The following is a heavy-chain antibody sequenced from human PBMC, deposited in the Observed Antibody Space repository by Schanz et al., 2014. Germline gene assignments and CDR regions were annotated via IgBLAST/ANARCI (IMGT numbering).Heavy chain of an antibody. J-gene: IGHJ4*01. D-gene: IGHD6-13*01. CDR2: ISYDGSNK. V-gene: IGHV3-30-3*01. CDR3: AREQIMAAAGLVDY. Sequence: QVQLVESGGGVVQPGRSLRLSCAAYGFTLRSYAMHWVRQAPGKGLEWVAVISYDGSNKYYADSVKGRFTISRDNAKNSLYLQINSLRAEDTAVYYCAREQIMAAAGLVDYWGHGTLXTVSS. CDR1: GFTLRSYA.